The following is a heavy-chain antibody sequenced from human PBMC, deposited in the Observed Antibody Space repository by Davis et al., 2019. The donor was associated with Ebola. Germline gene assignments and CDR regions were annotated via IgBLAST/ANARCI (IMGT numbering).Heavy chain of an antibody. D-gene: IGHD6-19*01. Sequence: GESLKISCSASGFTFSSYGMHWVRQAPGKGLEWVAVIWYDGSNKYYADSVKGRFTISRDNSKNTLYLQMNSLRAEDTAVYYCARGHSSGWPHYYYGMDVWGKGTTVTVSS. V-gene: IGHV3-33*08. CDR2: IWYDGSNK. J-gene: IGHJ6*04. CDR1: GFTFSSYG. CDR3: ARGHSSGWPHYYYGMDV.